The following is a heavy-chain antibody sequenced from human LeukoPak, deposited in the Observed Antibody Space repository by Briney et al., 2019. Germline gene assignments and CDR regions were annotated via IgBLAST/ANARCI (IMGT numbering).Heavy chain of an antibody. Sequence: GGSLRLSCAASGFTFSSYAMHWVRQAPGKGLEWVAVISYDGSNKYYADSVKGRFTISRDNSKNTLYLQMNSLRAEDTAIYYCAKPEGSDYYYPPSDAFDIWGQGTMVTVSS. CDR2: ISYDGSNK. CDR1: GFTFSSYA. J-gene: IGHJ3*02. CDR3: AKPEGSDYYYPPSDAFDI. V-gene: IGHV3-30-3*02. D-gene: IGHD4-17*01.